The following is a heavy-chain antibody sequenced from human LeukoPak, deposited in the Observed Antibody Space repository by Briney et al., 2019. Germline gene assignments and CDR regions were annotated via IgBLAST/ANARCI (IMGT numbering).Heavy chain of an antibody. CDR1: GFTFSSYG. CDR2: IWYDGSNK. Sequence: GGSLRLSCAASGFTFSSYGMRWVRQAPGKGLEWVAVIWYDGSNKYYADSVKGRFTISRDNSKNTLYLQMNSLRAEDTAVYYCARGTRGPGAFDIWGQGTMVTVSS. V-gene: IGHV3-33*01. CDR3: ARGTRGPGAFDI. J-gene: IGHJ3*02. D-gene: IGHD3-16*01.